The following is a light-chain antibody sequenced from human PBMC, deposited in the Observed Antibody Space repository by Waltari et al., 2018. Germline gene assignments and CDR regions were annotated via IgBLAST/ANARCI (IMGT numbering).Light chain of an antibody. CDR2: WAS. CDR1: QTILYSPNNKNY. J-gene: IGKJ4*01. CDR3: QQYYSTPLT. Sequence: DIVMTQSPDSLTVSLGEGATVNCKSSQTILYSPNNKNYLAWYQQRPGQPPKLLIYWASTRESGVPDRFSGSGSGTDFTLTISSLQAEDVAVYYCQQYYSTPLTFGGGTRVEIK. V-gene: IGKV4-1*01.